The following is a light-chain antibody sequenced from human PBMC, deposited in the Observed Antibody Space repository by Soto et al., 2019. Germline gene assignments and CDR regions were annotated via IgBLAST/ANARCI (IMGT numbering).Light chain of an antibody. V-gene: IGLV2-14*03. CDR3: SSISTISTLA. Sequence: QSALTQPASVSWSPGQSIAISCTGTSSDVGAFNHVSWYQQHPGEAPKLLIYDVNNRPSWVSDRFSGSKSGNTASLTISGLQADDEADYYCSSISTISTLAFGGGTKLTVL. CDR2: DVN. CDR1: SSDVGAFNH. J-gene: IGLJ2*01.